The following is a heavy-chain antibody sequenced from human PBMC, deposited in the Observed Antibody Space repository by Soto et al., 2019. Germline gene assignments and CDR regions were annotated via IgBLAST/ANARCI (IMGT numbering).Heavy chain of an antibody. Sequence: GGSLRLSCASSGFTFSNAWINWVRQAPGKGLEWVGRIKNKTDGGTTDFAATVKGRFTISRDDSKSSLYLQMNSLKTDDTAVYYFTSIAYNHAPGAYWGQGTLVTVSS. CDR2: IKNKTDGGTT. J-gene: IGHJ4*02. CDR3: TSIAYNHAPGAY. V-gene: IGHV3-15*07. D-gene: IGHD2-21*01. CDR1: GFTFSNAW.